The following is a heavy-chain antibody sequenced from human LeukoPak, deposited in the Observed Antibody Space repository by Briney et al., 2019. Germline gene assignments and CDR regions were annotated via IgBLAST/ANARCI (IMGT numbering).Heavy chain of an antibody. D-gene: IGHD4/OR15-4a*01. J-gene: IGHJ4*02. CDR2: LYSGGAT. Sequence: GGSLTLSCAASGFTLKDNFMSWVRQSPGKGLEWVSVLYSGGATYYADSVKGRFTISRDNSKNIVFLQMSDLRTEDTAFYYCTRDSANYHFAYWGEGALVTVSS. CDR1: GFTLKDNF. CDR3: TRDSANYHFAY. V-gene: IGHV3-66*01.